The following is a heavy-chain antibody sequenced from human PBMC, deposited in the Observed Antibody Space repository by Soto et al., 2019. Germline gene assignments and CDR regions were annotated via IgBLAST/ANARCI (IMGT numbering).Heavy chain of an antibody. CDR1: GFSFSEHY. CDR2: TTPSGGDT. Sequence: QAQLVESGGGLVKPGGSLRLSCAASGFSFSEHYMSWIRQSPGKGFEWVSYTTPSGGDTFYTDSVKGRFTISRYNAMRSGELLLNMLTVEDTAVYYCARGHYGMEVWGKGTTVTVSS. CDR3: ARGHYGMEV. V-gene: IGHV3-11*01. J-gene: IGHJ6*04.